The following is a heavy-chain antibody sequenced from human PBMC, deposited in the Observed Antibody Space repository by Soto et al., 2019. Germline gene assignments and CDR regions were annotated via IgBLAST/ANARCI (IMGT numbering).Heavy chain of an antibody. V-gene: IGHV3-30-3*01. Sequence: QVQLVESGGGVVQPGRSLRLSCAASGFTFSSYAMHWVRQAPGKGLEWVAVISYDGSNKYYADSVKGRFTISRDNSKNTLYLQMSSLRAEDTAVYYCARDLSATVTTHDAFDIWGQGTMVTVSS. CDR1: GFTFSSYA. J-gene: IGHJ3*02. CDR3: ARDLSATVTTHDAFDI. D-gene: IGHD4-17*01. CDR2: ISYDGSNK.